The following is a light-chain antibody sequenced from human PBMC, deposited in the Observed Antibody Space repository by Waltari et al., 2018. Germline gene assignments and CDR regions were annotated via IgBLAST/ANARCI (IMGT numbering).Light chain of an antibody. CDR1: SGHSTNV. CDR3: QTGGHGTWV. V-gene: IGLV4-69*02. J-gene: IGLJ3*02. CDR2: VNSDGGH. Sequence: QLALTQSPSASAPLGASVNLTCTLNSGHSTNVVARLPQQPEEGPRYLMKVNSDGGHSKGDDSPDRFSGSGSGAERYLTISSLQSEDEADYYCQTGGHGTWVFGGGTKLTVL.